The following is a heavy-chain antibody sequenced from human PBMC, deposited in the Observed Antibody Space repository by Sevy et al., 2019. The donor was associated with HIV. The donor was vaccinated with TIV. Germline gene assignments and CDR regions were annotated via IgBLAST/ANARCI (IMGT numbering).Heavy chain of an antibody. CDR3: ARGWCRSASCYYDY. V-gene: IGHV4-4*07. J-gene: IGHJ4*02. Sequence: SETLSLTCTVSGGSISSYYWSWIRQPAGKGLEWIGRIYPSGITNYNPSLKSRVTMSVDTSKNQFSLNLSSVTAADTDVYYCARGWCRSASCYYDYWGQRTLVTVSS. D-gene: IGHD2-2*01. CDR2: IYPSGIT. CDR1: GGSISSYY.